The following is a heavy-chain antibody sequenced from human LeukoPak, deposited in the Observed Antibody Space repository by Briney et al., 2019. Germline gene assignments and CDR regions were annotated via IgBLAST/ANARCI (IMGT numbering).Heavy chain of an antibody. CDR2: IYPGYSDT. D-gene: IGHD6-13*01. V-gene: IGHV5-51*01. CDR1: GYSFTSYW. CDR3: ARQSPYSSRLFLEDY. Sequence: GESLKISCKGSGYSFTSYWLGWVRQVPGKGLEWMGIIYPGYSDTRYSPSFQGQVTISAAKSISTAYLQWSSLKASDTAMYYCARQSPYSSRLFLEDYWGQGTLVTVSS. J-gene: IGHJ4*02.